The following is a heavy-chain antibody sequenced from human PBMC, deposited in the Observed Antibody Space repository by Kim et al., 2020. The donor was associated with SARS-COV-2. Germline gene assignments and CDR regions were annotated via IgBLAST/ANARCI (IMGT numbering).Heavy chain of an antibody. Sequence: QGRVTITADKSTSTAYMELSSLRSEDTAVYYCAREFHDYGDYYYYYGMDVWGQGTTVTVSS. D-gene: IGHD4-17*01. V-gene: IGHV1-69*04. CDR3: AREFHDYGDYYYYYGMDV. J-gene: IGHJ6*02.